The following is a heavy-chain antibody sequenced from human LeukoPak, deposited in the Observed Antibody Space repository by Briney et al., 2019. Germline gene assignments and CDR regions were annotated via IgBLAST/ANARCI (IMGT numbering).Heavy chain of an antibody. D-gene: IGHD3-10*01. Sequence: PGRSLRLSCAASGFTFSSYGMHWVRQAPGKGLEWVAVISYDGSNKYYAESVKGRFTISRDNSKNTLYLQMNSLRAEDTAVYYCANLGGYGSGSYYGIDYWGQGTLVTVSS. CDR3: ANLGGYGSGSYYGIDY. CDR2: ISYDGSNK. J-gene: IGHJ4*02. V-gene: IGHV3-30*18. CDR1: GFTFSSYG.